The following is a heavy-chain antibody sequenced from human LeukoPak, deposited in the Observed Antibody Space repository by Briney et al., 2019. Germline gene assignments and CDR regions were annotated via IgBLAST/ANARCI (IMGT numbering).Heavy chain of an antibody. CDR3: ARIWFGELNLLLGFDY. J-gene: IGHJ4*02. D-gene: IGHD3-10*01. CDR1: GGSISSSSYY. Sequence: SETLSLTCTVSGGSISSSSYYWGWIRQPPGKGLEWIGSIYYSGSTYYNPSLKSRVTISVDTSKNQFSLKLSSVTAADTAVYYCARIWFGELNLLLGFDYWGQGTLVTVSS. V-gene: IGHV4-39*01. CDR2: IYYSGST.